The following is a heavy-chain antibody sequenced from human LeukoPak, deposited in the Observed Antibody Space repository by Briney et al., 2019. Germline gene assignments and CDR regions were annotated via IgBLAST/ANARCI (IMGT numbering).Heavy chain of an antibody. V-gene: IGHV1-46*01. J-gene: IGHJ6*02. Sequence: ASVKVSCKASGYTFTSYYMHWVRQAPGQGLEWMGIINPSGGSTSYAQKFQGRVTMTRDTSTSTAYMELRSLRSDDTAVYYCARDTNDYGMDVWGQGTTVTVSS. CDR3: ARDTNDYGMDV. D-gene: IGHD1-1*01. CDR2: INPSGGST. CDR1: GYTFTSYY.